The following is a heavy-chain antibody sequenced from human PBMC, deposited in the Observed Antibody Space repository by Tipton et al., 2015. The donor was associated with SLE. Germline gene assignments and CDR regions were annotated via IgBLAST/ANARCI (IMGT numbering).Heavy chain of an antibody. D-gene: IGHD6-13*01. V-gene: IGHV3-48*04. J-gene: IGHJ4*02. Sequence: SLRLSCAASGFTFSSYSMNWVRQAPGKGLEWVSYISSSGSTIYYADSVKGRFTISRDNAKNSLYLQMNSLRAEDTAVYYCARIATGIAAVAGYWGQGTLVTVSS. CDR1: GFTFSSYS. CDR3: ARIATGIAAVAGY. CDR2: ISSSGSTI.